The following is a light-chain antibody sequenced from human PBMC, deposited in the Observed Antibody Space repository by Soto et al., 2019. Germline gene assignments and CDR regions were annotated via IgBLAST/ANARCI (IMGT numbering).Light chain of an antibody. CDR1: SSDVGAYHY. Sequence: QSALTQPASISGSPGQSIAISCTGTSSDVGAYHYVSWYQQHPGKAPKLMIFDVTNRPSGVSTRFSGSKSGDTASLTISGLQAEDEADYYCSSYTTSSTQVFGGGTKLTVL. CDR3: SSYTTSSTQV. CDR2: DVT. V-gene: IGLV2-14*03. J-gene: IGLJ2*01.